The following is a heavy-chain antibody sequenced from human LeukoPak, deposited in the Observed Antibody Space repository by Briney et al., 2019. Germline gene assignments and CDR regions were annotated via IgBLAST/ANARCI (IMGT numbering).Heavy chain of an antibody. CDR2: MNPNSGNT. J-gene: IGHJ4*02. V-gene: IGHV1-8*01. D-gene: IGHD1-7*01. CDR1: GYTFTSYD. CDR3: ARGQLPNDYGDY. Sequence: ASVKVSCKASGYTFTSYDINWVRQATGQGLEWMGWMNPNSGNTGYAQKFQGRVTMTRNTSISTAYMELSSLRSEDTAAYYCARGQLPNDYGDYWGQGTLVTVSS.